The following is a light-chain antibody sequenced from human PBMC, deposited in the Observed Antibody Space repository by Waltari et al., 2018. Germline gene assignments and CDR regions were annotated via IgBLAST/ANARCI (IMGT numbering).Light chain of an antibody. CDR3: SSQSSDDVVL. CDR2: DVS. V-gene: IGLV2-14*03. J-gene: IGLJ3*02. CDR1: SSDVGTYNS. Sequence: QSALTQPASVSGSPGQSITISCTGTSSDVGTYNSVSWYQDHPGQGPKVIIYDVSDRPSGVSARFSGPKSGYTASLTISGLQAEDEADYYCSSQSSDDVVLFGGGTKVTVL.